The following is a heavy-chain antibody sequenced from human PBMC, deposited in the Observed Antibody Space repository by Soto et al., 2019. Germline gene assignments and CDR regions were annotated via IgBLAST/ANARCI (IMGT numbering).Heavy chain of an antibody. J-gene: IGHJ5*02. D-gene: IGHD4-4*01. V-gene: IGHV4-30-4*08. CDR1: GGSISSGGYY. Sequence: PSETLSLTCTVSGGSISSGGYYWSWIRQHPGKGLEWIGYIYYSGSTYYNPSLKSRVTISVDTSKNQFSLKLSSVTAADTAVYYCARERSDYSNYVYWFDPWGQGTLVTVSS. CDR3: ARERSDYSNYVYWFDP. CDR2: IYYSGST.